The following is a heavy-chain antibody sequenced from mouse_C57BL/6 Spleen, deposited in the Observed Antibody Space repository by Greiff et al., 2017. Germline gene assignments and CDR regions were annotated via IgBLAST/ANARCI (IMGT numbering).Heavy chain of an antibody. Sequence: VKLQQSGAELVKPGASVKLSCKASGYTFTEYTIHWVKQRPGQGLEWIGWFYPGSGSIKYNEKFKDKATLTADKSSSTVYMELSRLTSEDSAVYFCARHGGDYYGSSSHWYFEVWGTGTTGTVSS. CDR2: FYPGSGSI. D-gene: IGHD1-1*01. CDR1: GYTFTEYT. V-gene: IGHV1-62-2*01. J-gene: IGHJ1*03. CDR3: ARHGGDYYGSSSHWYFEV.